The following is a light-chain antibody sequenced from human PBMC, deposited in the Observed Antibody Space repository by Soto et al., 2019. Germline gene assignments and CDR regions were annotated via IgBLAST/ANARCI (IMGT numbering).Light chain of an antibody. CDR1: QSVSSSY. CDR2: GAS. V-gene: IGKV3-20*01. CDR3: QQSGSSPFT. Sequence: EVVLTQSPGTLSFSPGERATLSCRASQSVSSSYLAWYQQKPGQAPRLLIYGASSRATGIPDRFSGSGSGTDCTLTISRLEPEDFAVYYCQQSGSSPFTFGPGTKVDIK. J-gene: IGKJ3*01.